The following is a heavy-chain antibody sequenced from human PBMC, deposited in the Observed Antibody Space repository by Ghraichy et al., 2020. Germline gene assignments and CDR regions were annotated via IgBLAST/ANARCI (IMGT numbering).Heavy chain of an antibody. V-gene: IGHV4-61*01. J-gene: IGHJ3*02. CDR1: GASLSSGSYY. D-gene: IGHD1-26*01. CDR3: ARESGSYSSYREDAFDI. Sequence: SQTLSLTCTVSGASLSSGSYYWSWIRQPPGKGLEWIGYIYYSGSTIYNPSLKSRVTISVDTSKKQFSLKLTSVTTADTGVYYCARESGSYSSYREDAFDIWGQGTMVTVSS. CDR2: IYYSGST.